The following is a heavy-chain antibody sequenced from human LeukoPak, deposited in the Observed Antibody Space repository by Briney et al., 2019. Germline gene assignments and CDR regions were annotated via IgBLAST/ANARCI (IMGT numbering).Heavy chain of an antibody. J-gene: IGHJ4*02. CDR3: ARDRWGEVGNY. D-gene: IGHD1-26*01. CDR2: ISSSSSTI. Sequence: GGSLRLSCAASGFTFSSYSMNWVRQAPGKGLEWVSYISSSSSTIYYADSVKGRFTISRDNAKNSLYLQMNSLRAEDTAVYYCARDRWGEVGNYWGQGTLVTVSS. CDR1: GFTFSSYS. V-gene: IGHV3-48*01.